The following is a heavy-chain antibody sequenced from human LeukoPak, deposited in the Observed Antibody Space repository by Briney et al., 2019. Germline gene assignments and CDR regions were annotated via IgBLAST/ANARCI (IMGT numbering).Heavy chain of an antibody. CDR1: GYTFTGYY. D-gene: IGHD6-19*01. V-gene: IGHV1-2*02. CDR3: ASQRYRSGWYDADY. Sequence: ASVKVSCKASGYTFTGYYMHWVRQAPGQGLEWMGWINPNSGGTNYAQKFQGRVTMTRDTSISTAYMELSRLRSDDTAVYYCASQRYRSGWYDADYWGQGTLVTVSS. CDR2: INPNSGGT. J-gene: IGHJ4*02.